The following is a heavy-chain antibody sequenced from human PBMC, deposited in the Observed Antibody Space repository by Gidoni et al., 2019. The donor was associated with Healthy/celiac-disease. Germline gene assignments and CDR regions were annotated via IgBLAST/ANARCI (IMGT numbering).Heavy chain of an antibody. J-gene: IGHJ4*02. Sequence: QVQLQESGPGLVKPSQTLSLTCTFSGGSISSGGYYWSWIRQHPGKGLEWIGYIYYSGSTYYNPSLKSRVTISVDTSKNQFSLKLSSVTAADTAVYYCARLSDDYVWGSYRSFDYWGQGTLVTVSS. D-gene: IGHD3-16*02. CDR2: IYYSGST. V-gene: IGHV4-31*03. CDR1: GGSISSGGYY. CDR3: ARLSDDYVWGSYRSFDY.